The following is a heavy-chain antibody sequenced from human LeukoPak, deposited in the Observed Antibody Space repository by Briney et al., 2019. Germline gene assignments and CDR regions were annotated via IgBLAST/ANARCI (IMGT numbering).Heavy chain of an antibody. CDR2: INPSGGST. D-gene: IGHD2-15*01. J-gene: IGHJ5*02. V-gene: IGHV1-46*01. CDR1: GYTFTSYY. CDR3: ARATGYCSAGSCSTGGWFDP. Sequence: ASVKVSCKASGYTFTSYYMHWVRQAPGQGLEWMGIINPSGGSTSYAQKFQGRVTMTRDMSTSTVYMELSSLRSEDTAVYYCARATGYCSAGSCSTGGWFDPWGQGTLVTVSS.